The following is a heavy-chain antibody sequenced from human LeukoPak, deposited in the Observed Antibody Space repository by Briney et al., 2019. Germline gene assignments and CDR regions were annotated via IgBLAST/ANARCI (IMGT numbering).Heavy chain of an antibody. Sequence: ASVKVSCKASGYTFTSYDINWVRQATGQGLEWMGWMNPNSGNTGYAQKFQGRVTITRNTSISTAYMELSSLRSEDTAVYYCARGLAPPETFDPWGQGTLVTVSS. V-gene: IGHV1-8*03. CDR1: GYTFTSYD. D-gene: IGHD5-24*01. J-gene: IGHJ5*02. CDR2: MNPNSGNT. CDR3: ARGLAPPETFDP.